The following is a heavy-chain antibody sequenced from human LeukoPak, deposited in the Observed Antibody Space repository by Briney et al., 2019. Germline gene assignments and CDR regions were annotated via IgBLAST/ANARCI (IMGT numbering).Heavy chain of an antibody. V-gene: IGHV3-30-3*01. CDR3: ARDVDYDSSGYYYGFGEDYFDY. D-gene: IGHD3-22*01. CDR1: GFTFSSYA. Sequence: GGSLRLSCAASGFTFSSYAMSWVRQAPGKGLEWVAVISYDGSNKYYADSVKGRFTISRDNSKNTLYLQMNSLRAEDTAVYYCARDVDYDSSGYYYGFGEDYFDYWGQGTLVTVSS. J-gene: IGHJ4*02. CDR2: ISYDGSNK.